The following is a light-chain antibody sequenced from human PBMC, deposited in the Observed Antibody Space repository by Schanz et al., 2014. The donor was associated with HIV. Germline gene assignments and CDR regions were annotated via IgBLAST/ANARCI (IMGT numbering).Light chain of an antibody. J-gene: IGKJ3*01. CDR3: QQYDNWPPFT. CDR2: SAS. Sequence: EIVLTQSPVTLSLSPGERVTVSCRASQSITNNRLAWYQQKPGQAPRLLIYSASTRATGIPARFSGGGSGTEFTLTISSLQSEDFAIYYCQQYDNWPPFTFGPGTRVD. V-gene: IGKV3-15*01. CDR1: QSITNN.